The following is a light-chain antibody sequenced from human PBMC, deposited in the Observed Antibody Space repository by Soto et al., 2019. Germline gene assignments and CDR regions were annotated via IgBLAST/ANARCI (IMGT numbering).Light chain of an antibody. J-gene: IGLJ2*01. CDR1: SSNIGNNY. V-gene: IGLV1-51*01. CDR3: GTWDSSLSAVV. Sequence: QSVLPHPPSLSAAHVQKVTISCSGSSSNIGNNYVSWYQQLPGTAPKLLIYDNNKRPSGIPDLFSGSKSGTSATLGIAGLQTGEEADYYCGTWDSSLSAVVFGGGTKVTVL. CDR2: DNN.